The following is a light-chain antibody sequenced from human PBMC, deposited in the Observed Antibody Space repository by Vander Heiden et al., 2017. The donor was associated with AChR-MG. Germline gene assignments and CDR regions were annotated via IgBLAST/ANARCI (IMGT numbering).Light chain of an antibody. CDR2: GAS. V-gene: IGKV1-39*01. CDR1: QSISSY. J-gene: IGKJ2*01. Sequence: DIQMTQSPSSLSASVGDRVTITCRASQSISSYLNWYQQKPGKAPNLLIYGASRLQSGVPSRFSGSGSGTDFTLIISRLQPEDFATYYCQQSDSTPHTFGQGSKLEIK. CDR3: QQSDSTPHT.